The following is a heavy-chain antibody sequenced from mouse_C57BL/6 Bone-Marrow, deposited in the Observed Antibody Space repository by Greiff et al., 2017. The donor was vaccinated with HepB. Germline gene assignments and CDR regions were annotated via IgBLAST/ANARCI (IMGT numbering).Heavy chain of an antibody. CDR1: GYTFTGYW. Sequence: QVQLQQSGAELMKPGASVKLSCKATGYTFTGYWIEWVKQRPGQGLEWIGAILPGSGSTNYNEKFKGKATFTADKTSDTAYLQLSSLTTKDAAIFYCARSLCGSRFAYWGQGTLVTVSA. V-gene: IGHV1-9*01. D-gene: IGHD1-1*02. CDR3: ARSLCGSRFAY. J-gene: IGHJ3*01. CDR2: ILPGSGST.